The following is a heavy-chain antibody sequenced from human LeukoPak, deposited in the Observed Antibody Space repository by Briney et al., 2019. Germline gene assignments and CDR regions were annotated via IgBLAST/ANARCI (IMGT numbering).Heavy chain of an antibody. D-gene: IGHD2-2*01. CDR3: AKDYCSSTTCYYNY. CDR1: GFTFDDYA. J-gene: IGHJ4*02. CDR2: ISWNSGNI. V-gene: IGHV3-9*01. Sequence: GRSLRLSCAASGFTFDDYAMHWVRQAPGKGLEWVSGISWNSGNIGYADSVKGRFTISRDNAKNSLFLQISSLRAEDTALYYCAKDYCSSTTCYYNYWGQGTLVTVSS.